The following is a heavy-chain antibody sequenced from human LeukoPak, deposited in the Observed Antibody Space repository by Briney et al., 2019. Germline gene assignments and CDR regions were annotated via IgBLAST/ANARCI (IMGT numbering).Heavy chain of an antibody. Sequence: GGSLRLSCAASGFTFSSYAMSWVRQAPGKGLEWVAFIRYDGSNKYYADSVKGRFTISRDNSKNTLYLQMNSLRTEDTAVYYCARDRGSYNHMDVWGKGTTVTVSS. CDR3: ARDRGSYNHMDV. CDR2: IRYDGSNK. D-gene: IGHD3-10*01. J-gene: IGHJ6*03. V-gene: IGHV3-30*02. CDR1: GFTFSSYA.